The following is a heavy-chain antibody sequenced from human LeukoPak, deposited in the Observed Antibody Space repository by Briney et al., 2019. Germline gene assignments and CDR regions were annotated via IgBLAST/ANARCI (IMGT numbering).Heavy chain of an antibody. CDR3: AKDGLYYDGSEHVYYFDS. CDR2: IIYSGGAT. V-gene: IGHV3-23*01. D-gene: IGHD3-22*01. CDR1: GFTFNRSA. Sequence: GGSLTLSCAASGFTFNRSAMTWVRQGPGTGLEFVASIIYSGGATYYADSVKGRFTISRDNSKNTLYLQMNSLRAEDTALYYCAKDGLYYDGSEHVYYFDSWGQGTLVTVSS. J-gene: IGHJ4*02.